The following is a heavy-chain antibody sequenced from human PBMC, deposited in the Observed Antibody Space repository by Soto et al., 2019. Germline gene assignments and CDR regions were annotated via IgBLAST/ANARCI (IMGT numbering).Heavy chain of an antibody. D-gene: IGHD3-10*01. V-gene: IGHV1-8*01. CDR1: VYTFTSYD. Sequence: SVKVSCHASVYTFTSYDINWVRQATGQGLEWMGWMNPNSGNTGYAQKFQGRVTMTRNTSISTAYMELSSLRSEDTAVYYCARGRMVRGVTLYYFDYWGQGTLVTVSS. CDR2: MNPNSGNT. CDR3: ARGRMVRGVTLYYFDY. J-gene: IGHJ4*02.